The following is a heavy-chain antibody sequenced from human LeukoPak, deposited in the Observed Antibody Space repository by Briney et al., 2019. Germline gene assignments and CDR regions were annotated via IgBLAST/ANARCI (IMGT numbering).Heavy chain of an antibody. J-gene: IGHJ4*02. CDR3: ARSAVAGTGY. CDR1: GGSFSGYY. V-gene: IGHV4-34*01. D-gene: IGHD6-19*01. Sequence: SETLSLTCAVYGGSFSGYYWSWIRQPPGKGLEWIGEINHSGSTNYNPSLKSRVTISVDTSKNQFSLKLSSVTAADTAVYYCARSAVAGTGYWGQGTLVTVSS. CDR2: INHSGST.